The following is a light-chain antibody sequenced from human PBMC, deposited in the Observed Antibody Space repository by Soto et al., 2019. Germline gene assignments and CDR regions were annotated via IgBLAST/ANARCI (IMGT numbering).Light chain of an antibody. CDR1: SSDVGSYNY. CDR3: SSYTSSNTLEV. CDR2: AVS. Sequence: QSVLTQPASVSGSPGQSITISCTGTSSDVGSYNYVSWYQQHPGKAPKLMIYAVSDRPSGISSRFSGSKSGNTASLTISGLQAEDEADYYCSSYTSSNTLEVFGSGTKVTVL. V-gene: IGLV2-14*01. J-gene: IGLJ1*01.